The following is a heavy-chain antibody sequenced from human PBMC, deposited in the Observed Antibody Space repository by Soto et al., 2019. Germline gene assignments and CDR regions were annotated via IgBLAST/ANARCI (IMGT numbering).Heavy chain of an antibody. D-gene: IGHD3-10*01. J-gene: IGHJ4*02. CDR2: IGRAGDT. CDR3: ARRFSGSYSE. CDR1: GFSFSSSD. V-gene: IGHV3-13*01. Sequence: GGSLRLSCAASGFSFSSSDLHWVRQAAGKGLEWVSAIGRAGDTYYPDSVKGRFTISRENARNSLYLQMNSLRVGDTAVYYCARRFSGSYSEWGPGTLVTVSS.